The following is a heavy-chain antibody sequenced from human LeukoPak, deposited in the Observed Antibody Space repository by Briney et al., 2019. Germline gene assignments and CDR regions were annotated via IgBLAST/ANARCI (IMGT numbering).Heavy chain of an antibody. J-gene: IGHJ4*02. CDR1: SGSISSYY. CDR3: ASRRSGWYYFDY. Sequence: SQTLSLTCTVSSGSISSYYWSWIRQPPGKGLEWVGYIYDSGHTNYSRSLKSRVTISVDTSKNQFSLTLSSVSAADTAVYYCASRRSGWYYFDYWGEGAL. V-gene: IGHV4-59*08. D-gene: IGHD6-19*01. CDR2: IYDSGHT.